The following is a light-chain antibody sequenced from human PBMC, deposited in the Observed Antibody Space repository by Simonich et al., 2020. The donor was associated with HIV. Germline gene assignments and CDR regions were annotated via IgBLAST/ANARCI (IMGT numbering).Light chain of an antibody. CDR1: QSVSSSS. J-gene: IGKJ2*01. Sequence: EIVLTQSPGTLSLSPGERATLSCRASQSVSSSSLAWYQQKPGLAPRLLIYDASSRATGIPDRFSGSGSGTDFTLTISRLEPEDFAVYYCQQYNNWPLLFGQGTKLEIK. V-gene: IGKV3D-20*01. CDR3: QQYNNWPLL. CDR2: DAS.